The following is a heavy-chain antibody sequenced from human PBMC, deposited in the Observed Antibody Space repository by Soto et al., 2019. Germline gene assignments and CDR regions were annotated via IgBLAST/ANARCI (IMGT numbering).Heavy chain of an antibody. J-gene: IGHJ5*02. V-gene: IGHV1-46*02. Sequence: QVQLVQSGAEVKKPGASVKVSCTASGYTFKRFYMHWVGQAPGQGLEWSGRINPTDGSVSFAQKFQSRVTLTTDRPTSTVYMELSSLTREDTAVYFCARDFGRHGAVDTPGWFDPWGQGTLVTVSS. CDR1: GYTFKRFY. CDR2: INPTDGSV. CDR3: ARDFGRHGAVDTPGWFDP. D-gene: IGHD2-15*01.